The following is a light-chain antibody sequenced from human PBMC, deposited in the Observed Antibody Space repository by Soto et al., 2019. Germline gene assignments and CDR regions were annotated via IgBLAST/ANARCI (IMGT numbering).Light chain of an antibody. V-gene: IGKV1-39*01. Sequence: IQMTQSPSSLSASVGGSVTITCRASQNIKTYLNWYQQKPGKAPNLLIYAASSLHSGVPSRFSGSGAGTDFTLTISSLQPEDFATYYCQQSFSSPPWTFGQGTKVDIK. CDR3: QQSFSSPPWT. J-gene: IGKJ1*01. CDR2: AAS. CDR1: QNIKTY.